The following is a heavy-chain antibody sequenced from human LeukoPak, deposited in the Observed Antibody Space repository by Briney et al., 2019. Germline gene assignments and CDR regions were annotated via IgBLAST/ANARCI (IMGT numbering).Heavy chain of an antibody. CDR3: ARGGVQWNWFDP. J-gene: IGHJ5*02. Sequence: PSETLSLTCAVYGGSFSGYYWSWIRQPQGKGLEWIGEINHSGSTNYNPSLKSRVTISVDTSKNQFSLKLSSVTAADTAVYYCARGGVQWNWFDPWGQGTLVTVSS. D-gene: IGHD6-19*01. V-gene: IGHV4-34*01. CDR1: GGSFSGYY. CDR2: INHSGST.